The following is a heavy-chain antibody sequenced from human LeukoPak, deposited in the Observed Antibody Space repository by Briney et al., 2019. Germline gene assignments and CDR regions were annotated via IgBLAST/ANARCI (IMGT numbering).Heavy chain of an antibody. CDR3: ARVGYSGYDGLVGYYYYYMDV. CDR1: GGSISSGGYY. CDR2: IYYSGST. Sequence: PSETLSLTCTVSGGSISSGGYYWSWIRQHPGKGLEWIGYIYYSGSTYYNPSLKSRVTISVDTSKNQFSLKLSSVTAADTAVYYCARVGYSGYDGLVGYYYYYMDVWGKGTTVTVSS. V-gene: IGHV4-31*03. J-gene: IGHJ6*03. D-gene: IGHD5-12*01.